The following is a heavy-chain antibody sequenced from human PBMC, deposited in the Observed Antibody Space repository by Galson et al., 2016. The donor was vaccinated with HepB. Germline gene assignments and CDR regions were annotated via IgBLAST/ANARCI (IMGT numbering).Heavy chain of an antibody. CDR1: GFNFGTFT. V-gene: IGHV3-23*01. D-gene: IGHD3-10*01. Sequence: SLRLSCAASGFNFGTFTMNWVRQAPGKGLEWVSGMNGSGNRTHYADFVKGRFSISRDNSRKILYLHMNSLRGEDTAIYYCATRQLFCHNATCHDGSFDYWGKGTLVTVSP. CDR2: MNGSGNRT. CDR3: ATRQLFCHNATCHDGSFDY. J-gene: IGHJ4*02.